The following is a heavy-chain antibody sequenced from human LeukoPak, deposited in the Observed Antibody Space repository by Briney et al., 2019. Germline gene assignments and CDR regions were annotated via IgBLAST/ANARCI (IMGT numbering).Heavy chain of an antibody. D-gene: IGHD1-26*01. V-gene: IGHV3-7*03. J-gene: IGHJ4*02. Sequence: GGSLRLSCAASGFTFSSYWMSWVRQAPGKGLEWVANIKKDGSEKYYVDSVKGRFTISRDNAKNSLYLQMNSLRAEDTAVYYCARDRYSGSYPLDYWGQGTLVTVSS. CDR1: GFTFSSYW. CDR2: IKKDGSEK. CDR3: ARDRYSGSYPLDY.